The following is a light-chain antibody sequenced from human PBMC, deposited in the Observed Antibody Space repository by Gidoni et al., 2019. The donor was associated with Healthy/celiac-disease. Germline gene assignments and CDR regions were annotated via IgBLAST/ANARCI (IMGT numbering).Light chain of an antibody. CDR2: LGS. V-gene: IGKV2-28*01. CDR1: QSLLHRNGYNY. CDR3: MQALQTPYT. J-gene: IGKJ2*01. Sequence: DIVMTQSPLSLPVTPGEPASIPCRSSQSLLHRNGYNYLDWYLQKPGQSPQLLIYLGSNRASGVPDRFSGSGSGTDFTLKIIRVEAEDVGVYYCMQALQTPYTFGQGTKLEIK.